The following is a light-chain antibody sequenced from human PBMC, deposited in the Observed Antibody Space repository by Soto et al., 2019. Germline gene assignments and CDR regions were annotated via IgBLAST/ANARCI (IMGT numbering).Light chain of an antibody. J-gene: IGLJ1*01. Sequence: QSALTQPASVSGSPGQSITISCTGTSSDVGGYNYVSWYQHHPGKAPKLMIYDVSNRPSGVSSRFSGSKSGNTASLTISGLQTEDEADYYCNSYTTSRTLFYVFGTGTKLTVL. V-gene: IGLV2-14*03. CDR2: DVS. CDR3: NSYTTSRTLFYV. CDR1: SSDVGGYNY.